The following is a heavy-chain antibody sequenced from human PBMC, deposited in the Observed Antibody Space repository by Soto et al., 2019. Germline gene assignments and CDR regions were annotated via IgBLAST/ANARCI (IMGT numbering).Heavy chain of an antibody. CDR3: ASSYGISWYGDY. V-gene: IGHV1-69*01. J-gene: IGHJ4*02. Sequence: QVQLVQSGAALKKPGSSVRVSCKTPGDTFNNYAITWVRQAPGQGLEWMGGIIPVVGTPNYAQKFQGRVTIIADQDTNTVYMGLTSLRSEDTAMYYCASSYGISWYGDYWGQGTLVTVSS. CDR1: GDTFNNYA. CDR2: IIPVVGTP. D-gene: IGHD6-13*01.